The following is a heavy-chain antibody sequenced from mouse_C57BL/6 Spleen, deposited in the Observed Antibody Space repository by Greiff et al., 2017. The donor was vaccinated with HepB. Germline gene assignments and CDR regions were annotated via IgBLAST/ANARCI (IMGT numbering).Heavy chain of an antibody. V-gene: IGHV1-64*01. J-gene: IGHJ3*01. CDR2: IHPNSGST. CDR1: GYTFTSYW. CDR3: VGAPTGTWFAY. Sequence: VQLQQPGAELVKPGASVKLSCKASGYTFTSYWMHWVKQRPGQGLEWIGMIHPNSGSTNYNEKFKSKATLTVDKSSSPAYMQLSSLTSEDSAVYYCVGAPTGTWFAYWGQGTLVTVSA. D-gene: IGHD4-1*01.